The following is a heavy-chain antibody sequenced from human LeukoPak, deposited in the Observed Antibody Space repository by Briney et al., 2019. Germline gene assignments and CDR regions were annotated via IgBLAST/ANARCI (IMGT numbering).Heavy chain of an antibody. J-gene: IGHJ6*04. CDR3: AKDLLYSSSWYYYYGMDV. V-gene: IGHV3-30*18. D-gene: IGHD6-13*01. CDR2: ISYDGSNK. CDR1: GFTFSSYG. Sequence: GGSLRLSCAAPGFTFSSYGMHWVRQAPGKGLEWVAVISYDGSNKYYADSVKGRFTISRDNSKNTLYLQMNSLRAEDTAVYYCAKDLLYSSSWYYYYGMDVWGKGTTVTVSS.